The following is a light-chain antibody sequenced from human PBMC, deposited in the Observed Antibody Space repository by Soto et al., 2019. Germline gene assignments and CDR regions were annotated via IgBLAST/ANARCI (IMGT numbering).Light chain of an antibody. V-gene: IGKV1-5*01. Sequence: DIQMTQSPSTLSASVGDRVTITCRASQSIGAWLAWYQQKPGKAPKLLIYDASNLESGVPSRFSGRGSGTEFTLTISRLQPDDFASYYCHQYNAYSWTLGQGTKVDSK. CDR1: QSIGAW. J-gene: IGKJ1*01. CDR2: DAS. CDR3: HQYNAYSWT.